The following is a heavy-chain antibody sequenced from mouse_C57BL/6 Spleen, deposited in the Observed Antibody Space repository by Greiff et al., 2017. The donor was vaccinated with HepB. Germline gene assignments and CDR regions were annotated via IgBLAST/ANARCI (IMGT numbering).Heavy chain of an antibody. D-gene: IGHD2-4*01. CDR2: IHPNSGST. V-gene: IGHV1-64*01. J-gene: IGHJ2*01. CDR1: GYTFTSYW. Sequence: QVHVKQPGAELVKPGASVKLSCKASGYTFTSYWMHWVKQRPGQGLEWIGMIHPNSGSTNYNEKFKSKATLTVDKSSSTAYMQLSSLTSEDSAVYYCARADDYGFDYWGQGTTLTVSS. CDR3: ARADDYGFDY.